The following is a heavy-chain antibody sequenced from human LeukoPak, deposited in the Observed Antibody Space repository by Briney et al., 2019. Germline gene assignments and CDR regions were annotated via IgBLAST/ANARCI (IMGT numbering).Heavy chain of an antibody. J-gene: IGHJ4*02. CDR2: IRSSGDST. CDR3: AKEVRESAWFYFDY. V-gene: IGHV3-23*01. Sequence: GGSLRLSCAASGFTFKTYAMSWVRQAPGKGLEWVSSIRSSGDSTYYADSVKGRFTISRDNSRNTLYLQMNSLRAKDTAVYYCAKEVRESAWFYFDYWGQGTLATVSS. D-gene: IGHD3-10*01. CDR1: GFTFKTYA.